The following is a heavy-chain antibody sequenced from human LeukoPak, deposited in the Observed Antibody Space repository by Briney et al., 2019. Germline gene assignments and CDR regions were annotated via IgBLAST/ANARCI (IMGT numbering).Heavy chain of an antibody. V-gene: IGHV4-59*01. Sequence: SETLSLTCTVSGDSISGFYWSWIRQPPGKGLEWIGYIYYSGSTNYNPSLKSRVTISVDTSKNQFSLKLTSVTAADTAVYYCARALYSGSYYVPWGQGTLVTVSS. CDR1: GDSISGFY. CDR3: ARALYSGSYYVP. CDR2: IYYSGST. D-gene: IGHD1-26*01. J-gene: IGHJ5*02.